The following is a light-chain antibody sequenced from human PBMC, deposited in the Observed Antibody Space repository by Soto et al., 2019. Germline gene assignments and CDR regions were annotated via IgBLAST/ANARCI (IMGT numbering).Light chain of an antibody. V-gene: IGKV3-20*01. CDR1: QSVSSSY. CDR3: HQYGSSPQT. CDR2: GAS. J-gene: IGKJ1*01. Sequence: EIVLTQSPGTLSLSPGERATLSCRASQSVSSSYLAWYQQKPGQAPRLLIYGASSRATGIPDRFSGSGSGTDFTLTISRLEPEDFAVYYCHQYGSSPQTFGQGNKVEIK.